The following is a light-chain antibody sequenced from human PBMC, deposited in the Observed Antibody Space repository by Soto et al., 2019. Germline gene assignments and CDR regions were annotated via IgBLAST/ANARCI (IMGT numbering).Light chain of an antibody. CDR1: SSNIGNNY. CDR2: DND. Sequence: QSVLTQPPSVSAAPRQRVTISCSGSSSNIGNNYVSWYQQLSGTDPKLLIYDNDRRPSGIPDQFSGSKSDTSATLGITGLQTGDEADYYCGTWDSSLRVVVFGGGTKLTVL. V-gene: IGLV1-51*01. CDR3: GTWDSSLRVVV. J-gene: IGLJ2*01.